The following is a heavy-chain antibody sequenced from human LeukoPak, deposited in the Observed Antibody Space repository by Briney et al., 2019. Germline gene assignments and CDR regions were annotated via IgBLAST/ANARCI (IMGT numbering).Heavy chain of an antibody. CDR3: ARGPLQTIAARRVLNWFDP. Sequence: SETLSPTCAVYGGSFSGYYWSWIRQPPGKGLEWIGEINHSGSTNYNPSLKSRVTISVDTSKNQFSLKLSSVTAADTAVYYCARGPLQTIAARRVLNWFDPWGQGTLVTVSS. CDR1: GGSFSGYY. V-gene: IGHV4-34*01. CDR2: INHSGST. J-gene: IGHJ5*02. D-gene: IGHD6-6*01.